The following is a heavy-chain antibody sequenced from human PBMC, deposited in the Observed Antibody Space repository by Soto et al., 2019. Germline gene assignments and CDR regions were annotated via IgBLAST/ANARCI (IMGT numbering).Heavy chain of an antibody. J-gene: IGHJ4*02. Sequence: ASVKVSCKASGYTFTSYYMHWVRQAPGQGLEWMGIINPSGGSTSYAQKFQGRVTMTRDTSTSTVYMELNSLRAEDTAVYYCATLTKYDILTGFYPCWGQGTLVTVSS. D-gene: IGHD3-9*01. CDR3: ATLTKYDILTGFYPC. V-gene: IGHV1-46*01. CDR1: GYTFTSYY. CDR2: INPSGGST.